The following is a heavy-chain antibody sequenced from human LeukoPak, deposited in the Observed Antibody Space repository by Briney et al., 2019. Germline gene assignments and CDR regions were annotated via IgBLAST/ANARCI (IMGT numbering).Heavy chain of an antibody. D-gene: IGHD6-13*01. Sequence: GASVKVSSKASGYTFTSYYMHWVRQAPGQGLEWMGIINPSGGSTSYAQKFQGRVTMTRDMSTSTVYMELSSLRSEDTAVYYCARGEGGSSWYVGYYMDVWGKGTTVTVSS. CDR1: GYTFTSYY. CDR3: ARGEGGSSWYVGYYMDV. V-gene: IGHV1-46*01. J-gene: IGHJ6*03. CDR2: INPSGGST.